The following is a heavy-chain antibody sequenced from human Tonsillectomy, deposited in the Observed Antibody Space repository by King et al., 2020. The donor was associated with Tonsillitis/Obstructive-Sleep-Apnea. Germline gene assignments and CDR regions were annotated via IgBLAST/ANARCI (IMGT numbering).Heavy chain of an antibody. CDR3: AREASGSSSWYPEYFQH. D-gene: IGHD6-13*01. V-gene: IGHV3-33*01. CDR2: IWYDGSNK. CDR1: GFTFSSYG. Sequence: VQLVESGGGVVQPGRSLRLSCAASGFTFSSYGMHWVRQAPGKGLEWVAVIWYDGSNKYYADSVKGRFTISRDNSKNTLYLQMNSLRAEGTAVYYCAREASGSSSWYPEYFQHWGQGTLVTVSS. J-gene: IGHJ1*01.